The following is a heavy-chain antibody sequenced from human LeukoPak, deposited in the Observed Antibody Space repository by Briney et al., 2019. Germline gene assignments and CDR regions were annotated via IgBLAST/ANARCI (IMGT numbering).Heavy chain of an antibody. J-gene: IGHJ4*02. CDR2: ISYDGSNK. CDR3: AKDREGTTFDN. CDR1: GFTFSNYD. V-gene: IGHV3-30*18. D-gene: IGHD1-7*01. Sequence: PGRSLILSCAASGFTFSNYDMHWVRQAPGKGLEWVAVISYDGSNKYYADSVKGRFTISRDNSKNTVYLQMNSLRAEDTAVYYCAKDREGTTFDNWGQGTLVTVSS.